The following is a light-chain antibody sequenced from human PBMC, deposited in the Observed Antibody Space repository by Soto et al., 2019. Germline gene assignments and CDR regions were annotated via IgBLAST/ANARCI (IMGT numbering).Light chain of an antibody. Sequence: QSVLTQPPSVSGAPGQRVTISCTGSSSNIGAGYDVHWYLQLPGTAPKLLIYGKNNRPSGVPDRFSGSKSGTSASLAITGLQAEDEGNYYCQSYDSSLSGYVVFGGGTKLTVL. CDR3: QSYDSSLSGYVV. J-gene: IGLJ2*01. V-gene: IGLV1-40*01. CDR2: GKN. CDR1: SSNIGAGYD.